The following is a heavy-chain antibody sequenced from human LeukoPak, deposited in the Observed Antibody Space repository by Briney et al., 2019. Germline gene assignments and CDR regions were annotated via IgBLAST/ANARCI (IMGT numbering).Heavy chain of an antibody. D-gene: IGHD4-11*01. Sequence: SETLSLTCSVSGGSITSYYWSWIRQAPGKGLEWIGYIYYTGATYYNPSLESRVTVSIDTSKRQLSLELRSVTAADTAVYFCARDRRESSKPNDAFDIWGQGTMVTVSA. V-gene: IGHV4-59*01. CDR3: ARDRRESSKPNDAFDI. CDR2: IYYTGAT. J-gene: IGHJ3*02. CDR1: GGSITSYY.